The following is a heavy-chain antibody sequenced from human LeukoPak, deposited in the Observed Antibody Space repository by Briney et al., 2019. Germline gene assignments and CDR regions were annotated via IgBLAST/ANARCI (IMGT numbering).Heavy chain of an antibody. CDR2: IYYSGST. D-gene: IGHD2-8*01. CDR3: ARLDQWAAVDY. V-gene: IGHV4-59*01. J-gene: IGHJ4*02. CDR1: GGSISSYY. Sequence: NPSETLSLTCTVSGGSISSYYWSWIRQPPGKGLEWIGYIYYSGSTNYNPSLKSRVTISVDTSKNQFSLKLSSVTAADTAVYYCARLDQWAAVDYWGQGTLVTVSS.